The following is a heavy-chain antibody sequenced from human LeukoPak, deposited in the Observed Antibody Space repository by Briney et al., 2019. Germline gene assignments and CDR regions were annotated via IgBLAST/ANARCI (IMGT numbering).Heavy chain of an antibody. CDR2: MNPNSGNT. D-gene: IGHD3-22*01. J-gene: IGHJ3*02. Sequence: GPSVKVSCKASGYTFTSYDINWVRHATGQGREWMGWMNPNSGNTGYAQEFQGRVTITRNTSISTAYMELSRLRSEDTAVYYCARGLNYYDSSGYYESPYAFDIWGQGTMVTVPS. CDR1: GYTFTSYD. V-gene: IGHV1-8*03. CDR3: ARGLNYYDSSGYYESPYAFDI.